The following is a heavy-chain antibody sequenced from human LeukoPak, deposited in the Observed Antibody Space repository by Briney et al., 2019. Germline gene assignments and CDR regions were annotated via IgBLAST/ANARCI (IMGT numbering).Heavy chain of an antibody. CDR1: GYTFTSYD. J-gene: IGHJ3*02. Sequence: ASVKVSCKASGYTFTSYDINWVRQATGQGLEGMGWMNPNSGNTGYAHKFKGRGTMTRNTSIRTAYMELSSLRFEETAVYYRARVMVRGVLITTPYALDIWGQGTMVTVYS. CDR2: MNPNSGNT. D-gene: IGHD3-10*01. CDR3: ARVMVRGVLITTPYALDI. V-gene: IGHV1-8*01.